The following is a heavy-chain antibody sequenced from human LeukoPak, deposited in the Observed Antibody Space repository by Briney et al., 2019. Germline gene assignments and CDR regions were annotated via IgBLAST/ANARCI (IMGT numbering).Heavy chain of an antibody. CDR2: IYYSGST. J-gene: IGHJ4*02. Sequence: PSETLSLTCTVSGGSISSYYWSWIRQPPGKGLEWIGYIYYSGSTNYNPSLKSRVTISVDTSKNQFSLKLSSVTAADTAVYYCARGATPFDYGGNSVYWGQGTLVTVSS. V-gene: IGHV4-59*08. CDR1: GGSISSYY. CDR3: ARGATPFDYGGNSVY. D-gene: IGHD4-23*01.